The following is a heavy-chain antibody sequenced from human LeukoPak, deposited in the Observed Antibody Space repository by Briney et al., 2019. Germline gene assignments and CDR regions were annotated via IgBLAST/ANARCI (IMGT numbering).Heavy chain of an antibody. CDR2: INPSGGST. CDR1: GYTFTSYN. J-gene: IGHJ4*02. Sequence: ASVKVSCKASGYTFTSYNMHWVRQASGQGLEWMGIINPSGGSTSYAQKLQGRVTMTKDTSTRTVYMELSSLRSDDAAVYYCARGAELANPQDYSGQGTLVTVSS. CDR3: ARGAELANPQDY. D-gene: IGHD1-1*01. V-gene: IGHV1-46*04.